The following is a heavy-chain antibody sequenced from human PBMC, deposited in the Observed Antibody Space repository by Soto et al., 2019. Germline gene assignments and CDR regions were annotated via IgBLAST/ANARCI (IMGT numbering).Heavy chain of an antibody. CDR3: ARLLSIEARRGSDY. CDR1: GGSISSSYY. CDR2: IYYSGST. D-gene: IGHD6-6*01. Sequence: PSETLSLTCAVSGGSISSSYYWGWIRQPPGKGLEWIGSIYYSGSTYYNPSLKSRVTISVDTSKNQFSLKLSSVTAADTAVYYCARLLSIEARRGSDYWGQGTLVTVSS. J-gene: IGHJ4*02. V-gene: IGHV4-39*01.